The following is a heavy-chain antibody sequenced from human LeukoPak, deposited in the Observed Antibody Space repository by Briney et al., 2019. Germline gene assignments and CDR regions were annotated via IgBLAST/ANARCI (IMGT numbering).Heavy chain of an antibody. CDR2: ISYDGSNK. CDR1: GFTFSSYA. V-gene: IGHV3-30*04. J-gene: IGHJ4*02. Sequence: PGGSLRLSCAASGFTFSSYAMHWVRQAPGKGLEWVAVISYDGSNKYYADSVKGRFTISRDNSKNTLYLQMNSLRAEDTAVYYCAKDHYSNYGSVDYFDYWGQGTLVTVSS. D-gene: IGHD4-11*01. CDR3: AKDHYSNYGSVDYFDY.